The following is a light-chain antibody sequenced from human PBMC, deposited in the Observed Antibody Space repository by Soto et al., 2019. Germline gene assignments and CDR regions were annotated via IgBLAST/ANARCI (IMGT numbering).Light chain of an antibody. CDR3: SSKTSSSSPFV. CDR2: EVS. CDR1: NSNVGNFDL. Sequence: QSALTQPASVSGSPGQSITISCTGSNSNVGNFDLVSWYQQIPGQAPQLMIYEVSNRPSGVSNRFSGSKSGNTASLTISGLQADDEGDYYCSSKTSSSSPFVFGTGTKVTVL. J-gene: IGLJ1*01. V-gene: IGLV2-14*02.